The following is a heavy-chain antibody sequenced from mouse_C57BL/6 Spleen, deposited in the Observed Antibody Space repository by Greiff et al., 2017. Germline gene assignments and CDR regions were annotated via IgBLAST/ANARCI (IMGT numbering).Heavy chain of an antibody. D-gene: IGHD2-5*01. J-gene: IGHJ4*01. CDR2: IDPDDGDT. Sequence: EVQLQQSGAELVRPGASVKLSCTASGFNIKDYYMHWVKQRPEQGLEWIGRIDPDDGDTEYATKFQGKATMTADTSSSTAYLQLSSLTSEDTAVYYCTITCYSKWDYWGPGTSVTVSS. CDR1: GFNIKDYY. CDR3: TITCYSKWDY. V-gene: IGHV14-1*01.